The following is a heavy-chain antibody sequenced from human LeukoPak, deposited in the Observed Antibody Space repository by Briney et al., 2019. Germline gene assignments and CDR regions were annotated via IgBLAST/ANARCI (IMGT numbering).Heavy chain of an antibody. Sequence: GGSLRLSCAASGFTFSSYGMSWVRQAPGQGLEWVSAISGSGVNTYYADSVKGRFTISRDNSKNTLYLQMNSLRAEDTAVYYCAKDRGYDILTGPDDAFDIWGQGTMVTVSS. D-gene: IGHD3-9*01. CDR1: GFTFSSYG. CDR3: AKDRGYDILTGPDDAFDI. V-gene: IGHV3-23*01. CDR2: ISGSGVNT. J-gene: IGHJ3*02.